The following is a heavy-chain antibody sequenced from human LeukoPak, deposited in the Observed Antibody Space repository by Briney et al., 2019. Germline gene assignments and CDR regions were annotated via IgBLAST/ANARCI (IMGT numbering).Heavy chain of an antibody. Sequence: VASVQVSCKASGYTFTSYGSSGVRQARGQGVEWMGWISAYNGNTNYAQKLQGRVTMTTDTSTSTAYMELRSLRSDDTAVYYCARVAVGYCSSTSCYGDFDYWGQGTLVTVSP. D-gene: IGHD2-2*01. CDR1: GYTFTSYG. CDR2: ISAYNGNT. CDR3: ARVAVGYCSSTSCYGDFDY. V-gene: IGHV1-18*01. J-gene: IGHJ4*02.